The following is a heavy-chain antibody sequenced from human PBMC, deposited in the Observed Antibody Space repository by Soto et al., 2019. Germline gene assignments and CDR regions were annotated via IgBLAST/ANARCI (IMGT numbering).Heavy chain of an antibody. D-gene: IGHD5-12*01. CDR3: AKLSGYDDYDY. V-gene: IGHV4-59*08. CDR2: IYYRGNTNYNPSPGNT. Sequence: SETLSLTCTVSGGSISSYYWSWIRQPPGRGLEKIGYIYYRGNTNYNPSPGNTNYNPSLKSRVTISVDTSRNQFSLRLSSVTAADTAVYYCAKLSGYDDYDYWGQGTLVTVSS. J-gene: IGHJ4*02. CDR1: GGSISSYY.